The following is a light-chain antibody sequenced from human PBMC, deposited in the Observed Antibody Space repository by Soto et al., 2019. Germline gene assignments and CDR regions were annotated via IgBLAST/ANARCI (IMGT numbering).Light chain of an antibody. CDR3: QQYDNLLPIT. V-gene: IGKV1-33*01. CDR2: DAS. J-gene: IGKJ5*01. CDR1: QDISKN. Sequence: IQMTQSPSSLSASVGDRVTITCQASQDISKNLNWYQQKPGKAPKLLLYDASSLQTGVQSRFNANGSATHFTVTISSLQPEEIATYYCQQYDNLLPITFGQGTRLEIK.